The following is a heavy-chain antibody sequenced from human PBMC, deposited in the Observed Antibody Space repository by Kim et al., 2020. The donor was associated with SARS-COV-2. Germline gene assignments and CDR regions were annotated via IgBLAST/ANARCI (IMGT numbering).Heavy chain of an antibody. CDR2: IYYSGSS. CDR1: GGSISSYY. CDR3: ARLAYRSGWFTGWFDP. J-gene: IGHJ5*02. Sequence: SETLSLTCTVSGGSISSYYWSWIRQPPGKGLEWIGYIYYSGSSNYNPSLKSRVTISVDTSKKQFSLKLSSVTAADTAVYYCARLAYRSGWFTGWFDPWGQGTLVTVSS. D-gene: IGHD6-19*01. V-gene: IGHV4-59*08.